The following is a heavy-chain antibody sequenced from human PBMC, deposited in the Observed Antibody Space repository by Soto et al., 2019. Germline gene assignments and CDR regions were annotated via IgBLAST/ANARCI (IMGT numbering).Heavy chain of an antibody. J-gene: IGHJ4*02. CDR1: GFSFSRYR. V-gene: IGHV3-30*03. D-gene: IGHD3-10*01. CDR2: ISYDGSNK. CDR3: AYAMDRGVTRVYVYFAY. Sequence: PGGYLKLSCAASGFSFSRYRMHWVRQAPGKGLEWVAVISYDGSNKYYADSVKGRFTISRDNSKNTLYLQMNSLRAEDTAVYYCAYAMDRGVTRVYVYFAYWGQG.